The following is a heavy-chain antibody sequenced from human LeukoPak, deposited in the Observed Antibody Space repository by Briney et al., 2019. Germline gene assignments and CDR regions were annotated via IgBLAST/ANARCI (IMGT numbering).Heavy chain of an antibody. J-gene: IGHJ4*02. D-gene: IGHD6-13*01. CDR3: ARARIAAAPDY. Sequence: ASVKVSCKASGYTFTSYYMHWVRQAPGQGLEWMGIINPSGGSTSYAQKFQGRVTITADESTSTAYMELSSLRSEDTAVYYCARARIAAAPDYWGQGTLVTVSS. V-gene: IGHV1-46*01. CDR1: GYTFTSYY. CDR2: INPSGGST.